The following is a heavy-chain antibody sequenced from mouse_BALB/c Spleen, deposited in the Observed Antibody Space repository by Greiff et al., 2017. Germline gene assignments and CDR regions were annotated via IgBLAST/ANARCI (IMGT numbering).Heavy chain of an antibody. CDR2: IDTSDSYT. J-gene: IGHJ4*01. CDR3: ARGAINAMDY. CDR1: GYTFTDYW. V-gene: IGHV1-69*01. Sequence: QVQLQQPGAELVMPGASVKMSCKASGYTFTDYWMHWVKQRPGQGLEWIGAIDTSDSYTSYNQKFKGKATMTVDKSSSTAYMELARLTSEDSAIYYCARGAINAMDYWGQGTSVTVSS.